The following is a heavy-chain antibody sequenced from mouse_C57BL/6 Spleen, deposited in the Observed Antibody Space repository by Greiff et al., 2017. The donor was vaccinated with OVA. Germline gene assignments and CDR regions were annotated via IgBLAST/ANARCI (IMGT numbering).Heavy chain of an antibody. V-gene: IGHV1-82*01. Sequence: VQLQQSGPELVKPGASVKISCKASGYAISSSWMNWVKQRPGKGLEWIGRIYPGDGDTNYNGKFKGKATLTADKSSSTAYMQLSSLTSEDSAVYFCARELTGSFDYWGQGTTLTVSS. CDR3: ARELTGSFDY. D-gene: IGHD4-1*01. J-gene: IGHJ2*01. CDR2: IYPGDGDT. CDR1: GYAISSSW.